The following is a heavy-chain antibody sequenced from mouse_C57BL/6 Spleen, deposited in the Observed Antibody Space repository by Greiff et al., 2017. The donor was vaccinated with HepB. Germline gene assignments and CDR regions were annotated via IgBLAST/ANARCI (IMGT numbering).Heavy chain of an antibody. CDR2: IDPSDSYT. CDR1: GYTFTSYW. CDR3: ARSQSFITTGAWFAY. J-gene: IGHJ3*01. Sequence: QVQLQQPGAELVMPGASVKLSCKASGYTFTSYWMHWVKQRPGQGLEWIGEIDPSDSYTNYNQKFKGQSTLTVDKSSSTAYMQLSSLTSEDSAVYYCARSQSFITTGAWFAYWGQGTLVTVSA. D-gene: IGHD1-1*01. V-gene: IGHV1-69*01.